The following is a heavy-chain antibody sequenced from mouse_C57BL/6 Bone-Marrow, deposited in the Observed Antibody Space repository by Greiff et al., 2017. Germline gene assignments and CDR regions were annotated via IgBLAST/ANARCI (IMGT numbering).Heavy chain of an antibody. D-gene: IGHD6-5*01. CDR3: ARSYRGIAY. Sequence: QVQLQQPGAELVQPGASVKLSCIASGYTFTSYWMQWVKQRPGQGLEWIGEIDPSDSYSNYNQKYTGKGTFTVDTSSCTAYVQLSSLTSEDSAVYYCARSYRGIAYWGQGTLVTVSA. V-gene: IGHV1-50*01. CDR1: GYTFTSYW. CDR2: IDPSDSYS. J-gene: IGHJ3*01.